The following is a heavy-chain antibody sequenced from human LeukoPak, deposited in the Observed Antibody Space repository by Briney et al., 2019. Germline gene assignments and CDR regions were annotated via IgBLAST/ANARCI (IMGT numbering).Heavy chain of an antibody. Sequence: GASVKVSCKASGYTFTSYYMDWVRQAPGQGLEWMGIINPSGGSTSYAQKFQGRVTMTRDTSTSTVYMELSSLRPEDTAVYYCASAGIAVAGNYYGMDVWGQGTTVTVSS. CDR2: INPSGGST. D-gene: IGHD6-19*01. V-gene: IGHV1-46*01. CDR3: ASAGIAVAGNYYGMDV. J-gene: IGHJ6*02. CDR1: GYTFTSYY.